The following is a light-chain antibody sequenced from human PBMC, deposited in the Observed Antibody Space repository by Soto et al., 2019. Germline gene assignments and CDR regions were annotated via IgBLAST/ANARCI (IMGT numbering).Light chain of an antibody. CDR2: EVS. CDR1: SCDVGGYNY. Sequence: QSALTQPASVSGSPGQSITISCTGTSCDVGGYNYVSWYQQHPAKAPKLMIYEVSNRPSGVSHRFSGSKSGNTASLTISGLQAEDEADYYCFSYTTRSTLVFGGGTKLTVL. V-gene: IGLV2-14*01. J-gene: IGLJ3*02. CDR3: FSYTTRSTLV.